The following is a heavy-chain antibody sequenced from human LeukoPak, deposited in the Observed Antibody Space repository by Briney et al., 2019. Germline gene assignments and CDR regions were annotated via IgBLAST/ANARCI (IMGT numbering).Heavy chain of an antibody. Sequence: ASVKVSCKASVYTFTGYYMHWVRQAPGQGLEWMGWINPNSGGTNYAQKFQGRVTMTRDTSISTAYMELNRLRSDDTAVYYCARDRDYGSGIFDYWGQGTLVTVSS. D-gene: IGHD3-10*01. CDR1: VYTFTGYY. CDR2: INPNSGGT. J-gene: IGHJ4*02. CDR3: ARDRDYGSGIFDY. V-gene: IGHV1-2*02.